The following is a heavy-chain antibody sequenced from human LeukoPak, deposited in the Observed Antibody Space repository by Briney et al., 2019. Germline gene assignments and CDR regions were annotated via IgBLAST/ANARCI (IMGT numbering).Heavy chain of an antibody. CDR2: ISGSGGST. CDR1: GFTFSSYA. J-gene: IGHJ3*02. D-gene: IGHD3-10*01. CDR3: AKDSGPYYYGSGDAFDI. V-gene: IGHV3-23*01. Sequence: GGSLRLSCAASGFTFSSYAMSWVRQAPGKGLEWVSAISGSGGSTYYADSVKGRFTISRDNSKNTLYLQMNSLRAEDTAVYYCAKDSGPYYYGSGDAFDIWGQGTMVTVSS.